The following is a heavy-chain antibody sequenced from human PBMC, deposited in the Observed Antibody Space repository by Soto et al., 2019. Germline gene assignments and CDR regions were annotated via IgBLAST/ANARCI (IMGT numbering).Heavy chain of an antibody. CDR3: ARGSYYYDSSGYSHY. CDR1: GGSISSGDYY. Sequence: SETLSLTCTVSGGSISSGDYYWSWIRQPPGKGLEWIGYIYYSGSTYYNPSLKSRVTISVDTSKNQFSLKLSSVTAADTAVYYCARGSYYYDSSGYSHYWGQGTLVTVSS. J-gene: IGHJ4*02. CDR2: IYYSGST. V-gene: IGHV4-30-4*01. D-gene: IGHD3-22*01.